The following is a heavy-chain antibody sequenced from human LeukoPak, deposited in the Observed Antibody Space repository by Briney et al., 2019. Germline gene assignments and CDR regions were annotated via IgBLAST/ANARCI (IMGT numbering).Heavy chain of an antibody. V-gene: IGHV3-33*06. CDR1: GFTFSSCG. CDR2: IWHDGSNE. Sequence: GTSLRLSCAASGFTFSSCGMHWVRQAPGKGLEWVAIIWHDGSNEDYADSVKGRFTISRDNSKNTLYLQMNSLRAEDTAIYYCAKDENSRGYDYWGQGTLVTVSS. D-gene: IGHD3-22*01. CDR3: AKDENSRGYDY. J-gene: IGHJ4*02.